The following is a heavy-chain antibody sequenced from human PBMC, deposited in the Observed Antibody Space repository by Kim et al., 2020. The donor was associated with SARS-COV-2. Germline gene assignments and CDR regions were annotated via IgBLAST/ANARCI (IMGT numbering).Heavy chain of an antibody. Sequence: GGSLRLSCAASGFSFSSRGIHWVRQAPGKGLEWVAVISNDETYKNYADSVKGRFTISRDNSKNTVDLQMNSLRVEDTAVYYCARAREKSFAYWGQGTLVTVSS. CDR2: ISNDETYK. V-gene: IGHV3-30*03. CDR1: GFSFSSRG. CDR3: ARAREKSFAY. J-gene: IGHJ4*02.